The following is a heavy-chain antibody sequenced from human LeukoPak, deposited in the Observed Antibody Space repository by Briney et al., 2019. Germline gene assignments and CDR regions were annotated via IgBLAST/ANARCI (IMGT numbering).Heavy chain of an antibody. D-gene: IGHD6-13*01. J-gene: IGHJ4*02. CDR1: GFTFSSYA. Sequence: PGGSLRLSCAASGFTFSSYAMSWVRQAPGKGLEWVSAISGSGGSTYYADSVKGRFTISRDNSKNTLYLQMNSLRAEDTAVYYCAKDRIAAAGPLECSDYWGQGTLVTVSS. CDR2: ISGSGGST. V-gene: IGHV3-23*01. CDR3: AKDRIAAAGPLECSDY.